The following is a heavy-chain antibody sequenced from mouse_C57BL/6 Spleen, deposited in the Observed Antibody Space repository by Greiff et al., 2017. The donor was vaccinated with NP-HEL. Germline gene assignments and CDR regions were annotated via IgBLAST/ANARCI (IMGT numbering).Heavy chain of an antibody. V-gene: IGHV5-4*01. Sequence: VESGGGLVKPGGSLKLSCAASGFTFSSYAMSWVRQTPEKRLEWVATISDGGSYTYYPDNVKGRFTISRDNAKNNLYLQMSHLKSEDTAMYYCARDPAYYGSSPYYAMDYWGQGTSVTVSS. CDR2: ISDGGSYT. CDR1: GFTFSSYA. D-gene: IGHD1-1*01. CDR3: ARDPAYYGSSPYYAMDY. J-gene: IGHJ4*01.